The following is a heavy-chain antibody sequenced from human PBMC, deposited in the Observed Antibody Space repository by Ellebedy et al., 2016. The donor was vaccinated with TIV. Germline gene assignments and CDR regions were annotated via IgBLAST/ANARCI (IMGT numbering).Heavy chain of an antibody. Sequence: GGSLRLSCAASRFIFSSYAMHWVRQAPGKGLEWVAVISYDGSNKYYADSVKGRFTISRDNAKNSLYLQMNSLRAEDTAVYYCARDQGYCSGGSCYEYFQHWGQGTLVTVSS. J-gene: IGHJ1*01. CDR2: ISYDGSNK. CDR1: RFIFSSYA. V-gene: IGHV3-30-3*01. D-gene: IGHD2-15*01. CDR3: ARDQGYCSGGSCYEYFQH.